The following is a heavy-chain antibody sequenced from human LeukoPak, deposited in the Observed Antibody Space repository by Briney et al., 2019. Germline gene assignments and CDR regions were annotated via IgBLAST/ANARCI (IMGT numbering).Heavy chain of an antibody. CDR3: ARVRYYYGSGSYYTLDY. CDR1: GFTFSSYW. V-gene: IGHV3-7*01. CDR2: IKQDGSEK. D-gene: IGHD3-10*01. J-gene: IGHJ4*02. Sequence: PGGSLRLSCAASGFTFSSYWMGWVRQAPGKGLEWVANIKQDGSEKYYVDSVKGRFTISRDNAKNSLYLQMNSLRAEDTAVYYCARVRYYYGSGSYYTLDYWGQGTLVTVSS.